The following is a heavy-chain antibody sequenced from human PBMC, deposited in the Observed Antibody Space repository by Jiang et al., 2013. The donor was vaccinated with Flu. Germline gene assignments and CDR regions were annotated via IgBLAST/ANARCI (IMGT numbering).Heavy chain of an antibody. CDR3: TKVARDDFDDYFFEY. V-gene: IGHV3-9*01. Sequence: PGKGLEWVATISWNSVIIEYADSVKGRFTISRDNAKNSLYLQMNSLRPEDTAIYYCTKVARDDFDDYFFEYWGQGTLVTVSS. CDR2: ISWNSVII. D-gene: IGHD4-17*01. J-gene: IGHJ4*02.